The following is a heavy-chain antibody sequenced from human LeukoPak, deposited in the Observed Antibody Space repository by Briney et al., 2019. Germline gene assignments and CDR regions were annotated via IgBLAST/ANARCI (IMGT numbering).Heavy chain of an antibody. D-gene: IGHD4-17*01. V-gene: IGHV4-38-2*02. Sequence: SETLSLTCTVSGSSISGVCYWGWIRQPPGMGLEWIGSIYHSGSTNYKPSFKSRVTISADTSKSQFSLKLSSVTAADTAIYYCVTGATVTTLYYFDYWGQGTLVTVSS. CDR3: VTGATVTTLYYFDY. CDR2: IYHSGST. CDR1: GSSISGVCY. J-gene: IGHJ4*02.